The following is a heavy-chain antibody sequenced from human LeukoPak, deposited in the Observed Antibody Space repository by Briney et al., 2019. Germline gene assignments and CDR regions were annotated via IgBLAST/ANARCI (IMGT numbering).Heavy chain of an antibody. CDR1: GFYFSGYG. D-gene: IGHD6-19*01. J-gene: IGHJ4*02. Sequence: PGGSLRLSCAASGFYFSGYGMHWVRRGPGKGLQWVAAIRYDGSSEYYLDSVKGRFTISRDDSKNTLYLQMNSLRAEDTAIYYCAREQSGAADYWGQGTLVTVSS. V-gene: IGHV3-33*01. CDR3: AREQSGAADY. CDR2: IRYDGSSE.